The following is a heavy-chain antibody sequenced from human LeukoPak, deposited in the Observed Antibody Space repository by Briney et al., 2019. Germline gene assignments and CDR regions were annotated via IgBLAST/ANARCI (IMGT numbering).Heavy chain of an antibody. J-gene: IGHJ3*02. CDR1: NDSIKDYY. V-gene: IGHV4-59*01. Sequence: SETLYLTCTVSNDSIKDYYWNWIRQSPGKGLEWIGFISNSGSTNYNPSLKSRVTISKDTSKRQFSLKLSSVTAVDTAVYYCARYEVGSSWAQAFDMWGQGTMVTVSS. CDR2: ISNSGST. CDR3: ARYEVGSSWAQAFDM. D-gene: IGHD6-13*01.